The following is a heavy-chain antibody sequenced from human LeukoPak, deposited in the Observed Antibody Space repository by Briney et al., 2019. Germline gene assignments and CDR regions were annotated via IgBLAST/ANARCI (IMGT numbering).Heavy chain of an antibody. CDR1: GFSFPYG. D-gene: IGHD3-16*02. J-gene: IGHJ6*03. Sequence: GGSLRLSCEASGFSFPYGMSWVRQAPGKGLEWVSGITNSGENTYYADSVKGRFTISRDNSKNTLFLEMNSLRVEDTAVYYCAKDGPSYYDYVWGSYRVGYMDVWGKGTTVTISS. V-gene: IGHV3-23*01. CDR3: AKDGPSYYDYVWGSYRVGYMDV. CDR2: ITNSGENT.